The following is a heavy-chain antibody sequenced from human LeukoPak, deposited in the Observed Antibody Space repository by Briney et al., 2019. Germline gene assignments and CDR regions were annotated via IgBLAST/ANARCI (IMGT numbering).Heavy chain of an antibody. CDR3: ARGRYYYDSSGYYLEAFDI. J-gene: IGHJ3*02. V-gene: IGHV1-69*05. CDR1: GGTFSSYA. D-gene: IGHD3-22*01. CDR2: IIPIFGTA. Sequence: SVKVPCKASGGTFSSYAISWVRQAPGQGLERMGGIIPIFGTANYAQKFQGRVTMTRDTSTSTVYMELSSLRSEDTAVYYCARGRYYYDSSGYYLEAFDIWGQGTMVTVSS.